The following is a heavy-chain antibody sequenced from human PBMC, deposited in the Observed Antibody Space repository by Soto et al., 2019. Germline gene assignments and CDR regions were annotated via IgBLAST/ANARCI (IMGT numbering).Heavy chain of an antibody. CDR2: MNPISVGT. V-gene: IGHV1-2*04. J-gene: IGHJ6*02. Sequence: ASVKVSCKASGYTFTDYYMHWVRQAPGQGLESVGWMNPISVGTNYAQKFQGWVTMTRDTSISTAYMELSRLRSGDTAVYSCARERYENMSSDYYSGMDVWGQGTTVTVSS. CDR3: ARERYENMSSDYYSGMDV. D-gene: IGHD2-2*01. CDR1: GYTFTDYY.